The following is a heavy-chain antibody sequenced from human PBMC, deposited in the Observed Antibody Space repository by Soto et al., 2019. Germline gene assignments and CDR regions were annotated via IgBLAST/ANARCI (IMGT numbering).Heavy chain of an antibody. CDR2: IYYSGST. V-gene: IGHV4-59*01. Sequence: QVQLQESGPGLVKPSETLSLTCTVSGGSISSYYWSWIRQPPGKGLEWIGYIYYSGSTNYNPSLTSRVTMSVDTSKNQFSLKLSSVTAADTAVYYCAGSYGDYEWANWFDPWGQGALGTVSS. CDR3: AGSYGDYEWANWFDP. CDR1: GGSISSYY. J-gene: IGHJ5*02. D-gene: IGHD4-17*01.